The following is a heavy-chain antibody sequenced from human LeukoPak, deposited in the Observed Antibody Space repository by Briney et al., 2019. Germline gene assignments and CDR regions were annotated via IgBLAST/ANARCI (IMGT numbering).Heavy chain of an antibody. V-gene: IGHV3-74*01. Sequence: GGSLRLSCAASGLTFSSHWMHWVRQAPGKGLVWVSRITNDGSSTTYADSVKGRFTISRDNAKNMLYLQVNSLRAEDTAVYYCARSSYSSSSSVWGQGTMVTVSS. CDR1: GLTFSSHW. CDR2: ITNDGSST. CDR3: ARSSYSSSSSV. J-gene: IGHJ3*01. D-gene: IGHD6-6*01.